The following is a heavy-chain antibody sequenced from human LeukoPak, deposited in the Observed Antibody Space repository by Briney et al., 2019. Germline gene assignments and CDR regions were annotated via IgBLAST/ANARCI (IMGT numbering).Heavy chain of an antibody. D-gene: IGHD2-15*01. CDR3: AKILTARLLLDY. Sequence: GGSLRLSCGVSGFIVSSNFMTWVRQSPGKGLEWVSIMYYSGTTHYADSVKGRFTISRDNSKNTLYLQMNSLRAEDTAVYYCAKILTARLLLDYWGQGTLVTVSS. CDR1: GFIVSSNF. J-gene: IGHJ4*02. V-gene: IGHV3-53*01. CDR2: MYYSGTT.